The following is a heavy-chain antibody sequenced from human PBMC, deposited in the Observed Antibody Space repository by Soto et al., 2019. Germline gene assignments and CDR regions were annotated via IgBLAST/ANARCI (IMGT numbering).Heavy chain of an antibody. CDR2: IKPDGSQK. J-gene: IGHJ3*02. V-gene: IGHV3-7*04. CDR1: GFTFSNYW. CDR3: ARGDDYDTSGPFSDAFDI. D-gene: IGHD3-22*01. Sequence: GGSLRLSCAASGFTFSNYWMSWVRQAPGKGLEWVANIKPDGSQKWYVDSVKGRFTISRDNAKKSLYLQMNSLRAEDTAVYYCARGDDYDTSGPFSDAFDIWGQGTMVTVSS.